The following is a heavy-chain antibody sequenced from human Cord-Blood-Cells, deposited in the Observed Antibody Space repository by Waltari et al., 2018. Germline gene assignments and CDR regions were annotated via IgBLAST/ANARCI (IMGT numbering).Heavy chain of an antibody. CDR3: ARGHSSSWYAFDI. D-gene: IGHD6-13*01. Sequence: EVQLVESGGGLVQPGGSLRLSCAASGFTFSGYAMHWVRQAPGKGLEYVSAISSNGGSTYYANSVKGRFTISRDNSKNTLYLQMGSLRAEDMAVYYCARGHSSSWYAFDIWGQGTMVTVSS. J-gene: IGHJ3*02. CDR1: GFTFSGYA. CDR2: ISSNGGST. V-gene: IGHV3-64*01.